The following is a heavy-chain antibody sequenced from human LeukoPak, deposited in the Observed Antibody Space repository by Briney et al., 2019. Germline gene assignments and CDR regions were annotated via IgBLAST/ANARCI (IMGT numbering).Heavy chain of an antibody. D-gene: IGHD6-13*01. CDR3: ARGSSWFHY. Sequence: SETLSLTCTVSGDSISSNSWTWIRQHAGEGLEWIGRISTSGSTYYNPSLKSRVTMSIDTSKNQFSLRLSSVTAADTAMYYCARGSSWFHYWGQGTLVTVSS. J-gene: IGHJ4*02. CDR1: GDSISSNS. CDR2: ISTSGST. V-gene: IGHV4-4*07.